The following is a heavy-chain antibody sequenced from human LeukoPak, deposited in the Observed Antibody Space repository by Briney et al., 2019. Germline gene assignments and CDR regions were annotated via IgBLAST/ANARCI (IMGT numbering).Heavy chain of an antibody. CDR3: ARDQGGTIDY. CDR2: IKSNSGGT. J-gene: IGHJ4*02. V-gene: IGHV1-2*02. Sequence: ASVKVSCKASGYSFIGYYMHWVRQTPGQGLEWMGWIKSNSGGTHYAQKFQGRVTMTRDTSITTAYMELSRLTSDDTAVYYCARDQGGTIDYWGQGTLVTVSS. CDR1: GYSFIGYY. D-gene: IGHD1-7*01.